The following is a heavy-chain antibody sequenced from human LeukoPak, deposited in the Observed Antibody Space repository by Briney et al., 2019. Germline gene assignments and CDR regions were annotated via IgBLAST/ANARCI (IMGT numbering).Heavy chain of an antibody. J-gene: IGHJ6*02. CDR3: SKVGASFYYGMDV. V-gene: IGHV3-23*01. Sequence: GGCLRLSCAASGFPFSSYAMNWVRQAPGKGLEWVSGISGSGGSTYYADSVKSRFTISRDNSKNTLYLQMNSLRAEDTALYYCSKVGASFYYGMDVWGQGTTVTVSS. CDR2: ISGSGGST. D-gene: IGHD1-1*01. CDR1: GFPFSSYA.